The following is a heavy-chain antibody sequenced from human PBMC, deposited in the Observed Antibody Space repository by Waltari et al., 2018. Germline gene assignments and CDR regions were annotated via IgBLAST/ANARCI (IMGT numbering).Heavy chain of an antibody. CDR1: GGTFGSYA. J-gene: IGHJ5*02. CDR3: TRRELGGAFDP. D-gene: IGHD3-16*01. Sequence: QVQLVQCGAEVKKPGSSVKVSCKASGGTFGSYAISWVRQAPGEGLEWMGGIIPIFGTAPNYAQKFQGRLTVTADESTATVYMDLSSLRSDDTAVYYCTRRELGGAFDPWGQGILVTVSS. V-gene: IGHV1-69*12. CDR2: IIPIFGTAP.